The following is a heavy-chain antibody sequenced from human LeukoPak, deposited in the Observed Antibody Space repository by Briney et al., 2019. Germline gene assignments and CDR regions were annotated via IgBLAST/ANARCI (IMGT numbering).Heavy chain of an antibody. V-gene: IGHV1-69*01. CDR1: GGTFSSYA. CDR3: ARDYYYDSSGYYYFDY. J-gene: IGHJ4*02. CDR2: IIPIFGTA. D-gene: IGHD3-22*01. Sequence: APVKVSCKASGGTFSSYAISWVRQAPGQGLEWMGGIIPIFGTANYAQKFQGRVTITADESTSTAYMELSSLRSEDTAVYYCARDYYYDSSGYYYFDYWGQGTLVTVSS.